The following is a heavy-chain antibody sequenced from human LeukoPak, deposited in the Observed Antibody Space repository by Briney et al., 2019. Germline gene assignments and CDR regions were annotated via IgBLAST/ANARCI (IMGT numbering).Heavy chain of an antibody. Sequence: SETLSLTCTVSGGSISSDDYYWSWIRQPPGKGLEWIGHITYSGSTDYSPSLRSRVTMSVDTSRNQFSLKLNSVTAAETAMYFCARGGVGGYDYFDSWGQGTLVAVSS. CDR1: GGSISSDDYY. CDR3: ARGGVGGYDYFDS. J-gene: IGHJ4*02. CDR2: ITYSGST. D-gene: IGHD5-12*01. V-gene: IGHV4-30-4*01.